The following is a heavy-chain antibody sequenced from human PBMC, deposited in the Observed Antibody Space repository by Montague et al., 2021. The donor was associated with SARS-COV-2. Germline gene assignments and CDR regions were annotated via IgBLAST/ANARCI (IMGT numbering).Heavy chain of an antibody. CDR3: ARIPVGSKYYFDF. Sequence: CAISGDSVSRNSAAWNWIRQSPQRGFEWLGRTYYRSKWYNDYAVSVKSPITMDPDTSKHQFSLHLNSVTPEDTAVYYCARIPVGSKYYFDFWGQGTLVTVSS. J-gene: IGHJ4*02. V-gene: IGHV6-1*01. D-gene: IGHD2-2*01. CDR1: GDSVSRNSAA. CDR2: TYYRSKWYN.